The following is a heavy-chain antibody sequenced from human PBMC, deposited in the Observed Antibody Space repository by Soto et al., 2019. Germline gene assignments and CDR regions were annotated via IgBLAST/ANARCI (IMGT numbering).Heavy chain of an antibody. D-gene: IGHD5-12*01. V-gene: IGHV1-2*04. J-gene: IGHJ4*02. CDR2: INPNSGGT. CDR3: ASSTGPSGYDLAIDY. CDR1: GYTFTVYY. Sequence: GASVKVSCKASGYTFTVYYMHWVRQAPGQGLEWMGWINPNSGGTNYAQKFQGWVTMTRDTSISTAYMELSRLRSDDTAVYYCASSTGPSGYDLAIDYWGQGTLVTVSS.